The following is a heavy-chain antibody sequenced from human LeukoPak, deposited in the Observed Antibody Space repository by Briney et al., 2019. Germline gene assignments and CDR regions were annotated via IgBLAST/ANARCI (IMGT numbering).Heavy chain of an antibody. D-gene: IGHD5-18*01. Sequence: PSETLSPTCAVYGGSFSGYYWSWIRQPPGKGLEWIGEINHSGSTNYNPSLKSRVTISVDTSKNQFSPKLSSVTAADTAVYYCARLWIQLWSDNWFDPWGQGTLVTVSS. CDR2: INHSGST. J-gene: IGHJ5*02. CDR1: GGSFSGYY. CDR3: ARLWIQLWSDNWFDP. V-gene: IGHV4-34*01.